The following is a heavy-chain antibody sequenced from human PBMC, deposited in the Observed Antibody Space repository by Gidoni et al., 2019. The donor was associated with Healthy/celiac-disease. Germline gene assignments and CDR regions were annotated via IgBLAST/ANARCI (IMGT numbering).Heavy chain of an antibody. J-gene: IGHJ6*02. D-gene: IGHD6-25*01. CDR2: IRSSNSHT. CDR1: GFTFSDHY. V-gene: IGHV3-11*06. CDR3: ARGGGSGMDV. Sequence: QVQLVEYGGGLVKPGGSLRRSCAASGFTFSDHYMSWIRQAPGKGLGWVSYIRSSNSHTNYADSVKGRFTISRDNAKNSLYLQMNSLRAEDTAVYYCARGGGSGMDVWGQGTTVTVSS.